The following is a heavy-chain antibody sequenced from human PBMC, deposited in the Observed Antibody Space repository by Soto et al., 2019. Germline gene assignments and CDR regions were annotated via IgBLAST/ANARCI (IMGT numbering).Heavy chain of an antibody. CDR2: IYSGGST. Sequence: GGSLRLSCAAPGFTVSSNYMSWVRQAPGKGLEWVSVIYSGGSTYYADSVKGRFTISRDNSKNTLYLQMNSLRAEDTAVYYCARLRSGYYYVGWYFDLWGRGTLVTVSS. CDR3: ARLRSGYYYVGWYFDL. D-gene: IGHD3-22*01. V-gene: IGHV3-53*01. CDR1: GFTVSSNY. J-gene: IGHJ2*01.